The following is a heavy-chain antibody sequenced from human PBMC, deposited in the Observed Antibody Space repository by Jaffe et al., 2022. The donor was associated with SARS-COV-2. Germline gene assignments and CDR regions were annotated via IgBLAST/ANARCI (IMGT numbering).Heavy chain of an antibody. D-gene: IGHD3-10*01. CDR2: IYYSGST. Sequence: QVQLQESGPGLVKPSQTLSLTCTVSGGSISSGGYYWSWIRQHPGKGLEWIGYIYYSGSTYYNPSLKSRVTISVDTSKNQFSLKLSSVTAADTAVYYCARGRLWFGELQWYGMDVWGQGTTVTVSS. J-gene: IGHJ6*02. V-gene: IGHV4-31*03. CDR1: GGSISSGGYY. CDR3: ARGRLWFGELQWYGMDV.